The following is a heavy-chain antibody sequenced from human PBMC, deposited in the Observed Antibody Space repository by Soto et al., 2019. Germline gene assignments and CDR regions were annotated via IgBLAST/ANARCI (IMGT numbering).Heavy chain of an antibody. CDR1: GYTFTGYY. CDR3: ARGPDIYSRGWSRPGHY. V-gene: IGHV1-2*04. D-gene: IGHD6-19*01. Sequence: QVQLVQSGAEVKKPGASVKVSCKASGYTFTGYYMHWVRQAPGQGLEWMGWINPNSGGTNYAQKFQGWVTMTRDTSISTAYMELSRLRSDDTAVYYCARGPDIYSRGWSRPGHYWGQGTLVTVSS. CDR2: INPNSGGT. J-gene: IGHJ4*02.